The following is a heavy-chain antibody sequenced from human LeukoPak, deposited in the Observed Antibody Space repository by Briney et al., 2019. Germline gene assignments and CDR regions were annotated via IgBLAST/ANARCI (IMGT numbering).Heavy chain of an antibody. V-gene: IGHV3-21*01. CDR3: AREGGYDTYYYGMDV. CDR1: GDSIMSGI. D-gene: IGHD5-12*01. CDR2: IISSSSYI. Sequence: PSETLSLTCTVSGDSIMSGIFYWGWIRQAPGKGLEWVSSIISSSSYIYYADSVKGRFTISRDNAKNSLYLQMNSLRAEDTAVYYCAREGGYDTYYYGMDVWGQGTTVTVSS. J-gene: IGHJ6*02.